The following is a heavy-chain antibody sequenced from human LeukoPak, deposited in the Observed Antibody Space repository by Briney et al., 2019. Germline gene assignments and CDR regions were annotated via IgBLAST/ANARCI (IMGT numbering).Heavy chain of an antibody. CDR3: ARGTLNIPGQQGAFDY. Sequence: PGGSLRLSCAASGFTFSNAWMSWVRQAPGKGLEWVSSISTSSSYIYYADSVRGRFTVSRDNARKSLYLQMNSLRAEDTAVYYCARGTLNIPGQQGAFDYWGQGTLVTVSS. D-gene: IGHD1-14*01. V-gene: IGHV3-21*01. J-gene: IGHJ4*02. CDR2: ISTSSSYI. CDR1: GFTFSNAW.